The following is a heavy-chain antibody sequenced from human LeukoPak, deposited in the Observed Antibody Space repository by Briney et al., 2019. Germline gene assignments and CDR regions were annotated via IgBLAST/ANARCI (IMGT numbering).Heavy chain of an antibody. J-gene: IGHJ1*01. V-gene: IGHV4-34*01. CDR2: INHSGST. CDR1: GGSFSGYY. Sequence: KPSETLSLTCAVYGGSFSGYYWSWIRQPPGKGLEWIGEINHSGSTNYNPSLKSRVTISVDTSKNQFSLKLSSVTAADTAVYYCARSGSSWYPDSFQHWGQGTLVTVSS. CDR3: ARSGSSWYPDSFQH. D-gene: IGHD6-13*01.